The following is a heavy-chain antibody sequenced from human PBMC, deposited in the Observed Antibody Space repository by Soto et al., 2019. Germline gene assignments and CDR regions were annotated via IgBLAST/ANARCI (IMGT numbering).Heavy chain of an antibody. Sequence: ASVKVSCKASGYTFTNYGVSWVRQAPGQGLEWMGWISAYNRNTNYAQKLQGRVTMTTDTSTSTAYMELRSLRSDDTAAYYCARDKGSSGPYYFDYWGQRTLVTVSS. V-gene: IGHV1-18*01. CDR3: ARDKGSSGPYYFDY. CDR1: GYTFTNYG. J-gene: IGHJ4*02. CDR2: ISAYNRNT. D-gene: IGHD3-22*01.